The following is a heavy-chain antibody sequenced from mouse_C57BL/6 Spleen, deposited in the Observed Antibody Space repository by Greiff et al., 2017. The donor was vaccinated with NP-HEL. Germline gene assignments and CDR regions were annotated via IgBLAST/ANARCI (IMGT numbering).Heavy chain of an antibody. V-gene: IGHV5-17*01. J-gene: IGHJ2*01. CDR2: ISSGSSTI. CDR1: GFTFSDYG. Sequence: EVQVVESGGGLVKPGGSLKFSCAASGFTFSDYGMHWVRQAPEQGLEWVAYISSGSSTIYYAATVKGRFTISRDNAKNTLFLQMTSLRSEDTAMYYCARGFYYFNYWGQGTTLTVSS. CDR3: ARGFYYFNY.